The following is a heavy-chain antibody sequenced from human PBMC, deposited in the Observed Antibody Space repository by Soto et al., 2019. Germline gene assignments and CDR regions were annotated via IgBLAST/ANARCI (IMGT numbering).Heavy chain of an antibody. D-gene: IGHD6-19*01. CDR1: GFTFSSYA. CDR2: ISGSCGST. Sequence: EVQLLESGGGLVQPGGSLRLSCAASGFTFSSYAMNWVRQAPGKGLEWVPVISGSCGSTYYADCVKGRFTISRDNSKNTLYLQMNSLRAADTAVYYCARCSSGWYLDYWGQGTLVTVSS. V-gene: IGHV3-23*01. CDR3: ARCSSGWYLDY. J-gene: IGHJ4*02.